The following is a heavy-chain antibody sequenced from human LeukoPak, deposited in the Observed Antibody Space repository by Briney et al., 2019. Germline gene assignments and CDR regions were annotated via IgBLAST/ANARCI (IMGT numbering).Heavy chain of an antibody. V-gene: IGHV3-74*01. D-gene: IGHD5-12*01. CDR3: ARLAYSGYDYDDY. CDR2: INSDGSST. CDR1: GFTFSSYW. Sequence: GGSLRLSCAASGFTFSSYWMHWVRQAPGKGLVWVSRINSDGSSTSYADSAKGRFTISRDNAKNTLYLQMNSLRAEDTAVYYCARLAYSGYDYDDYWGQGTLVTVSS. J-gene: IGHJ4*02.